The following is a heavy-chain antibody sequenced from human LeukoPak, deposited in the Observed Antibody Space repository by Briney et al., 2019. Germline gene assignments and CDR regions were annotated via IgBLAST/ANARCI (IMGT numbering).Heavy chain of an antibody. CDR3: ARMDILPGFYEGGSGFDP. J-gene: IGHJ5*02. CDR2: IHYTGST. Sequence: SETLSLTCTVSGGSINSYYWSWIRQPPGKGLECIGYIHYTGSTNYNPSLKSRVTISVDTSKNQFSLKLNSVTAADTAVYYCARMDILPGFYEGGSGFDPWGQGTLVTVSS. CDR1: GGSINSYY. D-gene: IGHD3-9*01. V-gene: IGHV4-59*01.